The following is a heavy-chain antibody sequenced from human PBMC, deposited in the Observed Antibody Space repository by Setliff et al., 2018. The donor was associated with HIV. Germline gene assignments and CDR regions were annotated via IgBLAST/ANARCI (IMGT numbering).Heavy chain of an antibody. CDR3: AREWYYGSGSYWASYYYYYYYMDV. V-gene: IGHV4-4*07. CDR1: GGSISSHY. J-gene: IGHJ6*03. D-gene: IGHD3-10*01. CDR2: IYTSGST. Sequence: LSLTCTVSGGSISSHYWSWIRQPAGKGLEWIGRIYTSGSTKYNPSLKSRVTMSVDTSKNQFSLKLSSVTAADTAVYYCAREWYYGSGSYWASYYYYYYYMDVWGKGTTVTVSS.